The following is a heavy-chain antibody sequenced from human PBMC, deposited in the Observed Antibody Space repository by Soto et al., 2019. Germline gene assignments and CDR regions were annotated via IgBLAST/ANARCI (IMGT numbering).Heavy chain of an antibody. Sequence: PGGSLRLSCAASGFTFSDHYMDWVRQAPGKGLEWVGRTRSKANSYTTEYAASVKGRFTISRDDSKNSLYLQMDSLKTEDTAVYYCARAAYWGRGTLVTVSS. CDR3: ARAAY. CDR1: GFTFSDHY. V-gene: IGHV3-72*01. CDR2: TRSKANSYTT. J-gene: IGHJ4*02.